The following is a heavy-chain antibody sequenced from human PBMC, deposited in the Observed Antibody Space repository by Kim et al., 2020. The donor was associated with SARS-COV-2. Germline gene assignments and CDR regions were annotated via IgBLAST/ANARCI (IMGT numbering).Heavy chain of an antibody. CDR2: INYSANTT. CDR1: GFTFSSYA. J-gene: IGHJ4*02. Sequence: GGSLRLSCAASGFTFSSYAMTWVRQAPGKGLEWVSSINYSANTTHYADSVKGRFTISRDNSKSTLFLHMNGLRAEDTAFYFCARHSGRIYNYVKYWYQGT. V-gene: IGHV3-23*05. CDR3: ARHSGRIYNYVKY. D-gene: IGHD1-1*01.